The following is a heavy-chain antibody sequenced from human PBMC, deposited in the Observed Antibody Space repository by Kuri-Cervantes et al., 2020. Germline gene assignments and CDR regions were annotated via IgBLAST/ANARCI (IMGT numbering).Heavy chain of an antibody. CDR1: GFTFSSYG. Sequence: GGSLRLSCAASGFTFSSYGMHWVRQAPGKGLEWVAVIWCDGSNKYYADSVKGRFTISRDNSKNTLYLQMNSLRAEDTAVYYCARRNPAEYYYGMDVWGQGTTVTVSS. CDR2: IWCDGSNK. CDR3: ARRNPAEYYYGMDV. V-gene: IGHV3-33*01. J-gene: IGHJ6*02.